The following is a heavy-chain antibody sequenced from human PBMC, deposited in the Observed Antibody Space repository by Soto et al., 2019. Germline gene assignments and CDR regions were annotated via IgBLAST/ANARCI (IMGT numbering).Heavy chain of an antibody. D-gene: IGHD6-19*01. CDR1: GDSISDYY. J-gene: IGHJ6*02. CDR3: ARMYNSGFYRPEGDYFFYGMDV. Sequence: KSSETLSLTCTVSGDSISDYYGSWIRQPAGKGLEWIGRVYYSGNTKSNPSLKSRVTMSADTSKNQFSLSLRSVTAADSAIYYCARMYNSGFYRPEGDYFFYGMDVWGQGTTVTVSS. V-gene: IGHV4-4*07. CDR2: VYYSGNT.